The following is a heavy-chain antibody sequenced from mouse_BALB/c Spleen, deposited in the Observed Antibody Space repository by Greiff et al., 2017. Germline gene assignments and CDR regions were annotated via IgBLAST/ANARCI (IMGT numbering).Heavy chain of an antibody. CDR1: GFTFSSYG. V-gene: IGHV5-6*01. CDR2: ISSGGSYT. CDR3: ARQGTTVGAMDY. J-gene: IGHJ4*01. D-gene: IGHD1-1*01. Sequence: EVQRVESGGDLVKPGGSLKLSCAASGFTFSSYGMSWVRQTPDKRLEWVATISSGGSYTYYPDSVKGRFTISRDNAKNTLYLQMSSLKSEDTAMYYCARQGTTVGAMDYWGQGTSVTVSS.